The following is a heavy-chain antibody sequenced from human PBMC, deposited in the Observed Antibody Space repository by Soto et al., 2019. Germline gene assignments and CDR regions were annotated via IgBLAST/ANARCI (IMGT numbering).Heavy chain of an antibody. CDR1: GVSISSYY. Sequence: SETLSLTCSVSGVSISSYYWSWIRQPPGKALEWIGYVYSSGNTNYNPSLKSRLIMSIDTSKNQFSLSLNSVTAADTAVYYCARICPDGFSDYWGQGMLVTVSS. V-gene: IGHV4-59*01. D-gene: IGHD3-10*01. CDR2: VYSSGNT. J-gene: IGHJ4*02. CDR3: ARICPDGFSDY.